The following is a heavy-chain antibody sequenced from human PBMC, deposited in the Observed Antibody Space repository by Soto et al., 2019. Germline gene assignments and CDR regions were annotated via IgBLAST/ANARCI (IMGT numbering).Heavy chain of an antibody. Sequence: PGGSLRLSCAASGFTFSSYAMSWVRQAPGKGLEWVSSISGSGGTICYADSVKGRFTISRDNAKNSLYLQMNSLRAEDTAVYYCARVVVVPAAMSSGAFDIWGQGTMVTVSS. D-gene: IGHD2-2*01. J-gene: IGHJ3*02. V-gene: IGHV3-23*01. CDR1: GFTFSSYA. CDR3: ARVVVVPAAMSSGAFDI. CDR2: ISGSGGTI.